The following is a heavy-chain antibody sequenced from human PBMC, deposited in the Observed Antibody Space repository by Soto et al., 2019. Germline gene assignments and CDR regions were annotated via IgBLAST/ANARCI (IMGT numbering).Heavy chain of an antibody. CDR1: GGSVSSGSYY. V-gene: IGHV4-61*01. CDR2: IYYSGST. J-gene: IGHJ1*01. CDR3: ASYTLDSPAVDFQH. Sequence: PSETLSLTCTVSGGSVSSGSYYWSWIRQPPGKGLEWIGYIYYSGSTNYNPSLKSRVTISVDTSKNQFSLKLSSVTAADTAVYYCASYTLDSPAVDFQHWGQGTLVTVS. D-gene: IGHD6-25*01.